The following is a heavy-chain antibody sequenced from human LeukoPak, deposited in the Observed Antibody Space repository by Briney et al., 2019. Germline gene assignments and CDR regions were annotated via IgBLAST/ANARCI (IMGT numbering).Heavy chain of an antibody. CDR1: GFTFSSHG. CDR3: AKDPDTAMREMFYYYGLDV. V-gene: IGHV3-30*18. J-gene: IGHJ6*02. D-gene: IGHD5-18*01. CDR2: ISYDGNNE. Sequence: GRSLRLSCEASGFTFSSHGMHWVRQAPGKGLEWVAVISYDGNNEYYADSVKGRFTISRDISKKTVYLQMNSLRGEDTGVYYCAKDPDTAMREMFYYYGLDVWGQGTTVTVSS.